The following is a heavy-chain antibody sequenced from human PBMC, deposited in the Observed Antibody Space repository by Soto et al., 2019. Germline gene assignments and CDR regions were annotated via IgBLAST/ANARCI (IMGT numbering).Heavy chain of an antibody. J-gene: IGHJ4*02. CDR3: ARGSGIVALPGELEDVNYDF. CDR1: GQSFSGHS. D-gene: IGHD2-21*01. Sequence: QVQLQQWGAGLVKPSETLSLSCAVYGQSFSGHSWAWIRQPPGKGLEWIGEISESGSTYYNPSLMSKVTFPTDSSTDRFSLKLNSLTAADTAAYYCARGSGIVALPGELEDVNYDFWGQGTLVNVSS. CDR2: ISESGST. V-gene: IGHV4-34*01.